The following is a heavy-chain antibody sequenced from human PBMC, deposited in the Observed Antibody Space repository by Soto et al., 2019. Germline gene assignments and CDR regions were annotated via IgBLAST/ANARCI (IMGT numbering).Heavy chain of an antibody. D-gene: IGHD3-22*01. J-gene: IGHJ5*02. V-gene: IGHV3-23*01. CDR1: GFTFRSYA. CDR3: AKDRATMIVVVSPWPEWFDP. CDR2: ISGSRITT. Sequence: GGALRLSCAASGFTFRSYALSRVRQAPGKGLGWVSAISGSRITTSYADSVKGRFTISRDNSKNTLYLQMNSLRAEDTAVYYCAKDRATMIVVVSPWPEWFDPWGQGTLVTVSS.